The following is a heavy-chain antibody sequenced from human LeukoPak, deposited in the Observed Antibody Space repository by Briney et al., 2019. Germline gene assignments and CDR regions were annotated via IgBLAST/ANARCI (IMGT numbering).Heavy chain of an antibody. CDR3: AREGVGYCSSTSCYSSQFDY. J-gene: IGHJ4*02. D-gene: IGHD2-2*01. V-gene: IGHV3-48*02. CDR1: GFTFSSYS. CDR2: ISSSSSTI. Sequence: GGSLRLSCAASGFTFSSYSMNWVRQAPGKGLEWVSYISSSSSTIYYADSVKGRFTISRDNAKNSLYLQMNSLRDEDTDVYYCAREGVGYCSSTSCYSSQFDYWGQGTLVTVSS.